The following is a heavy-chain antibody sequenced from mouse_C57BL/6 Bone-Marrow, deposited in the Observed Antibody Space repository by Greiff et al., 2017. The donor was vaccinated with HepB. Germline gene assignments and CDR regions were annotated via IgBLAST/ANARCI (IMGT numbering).Heavy chain of an antibody. Sequence: EVQLQQSGPELVKPGASVKIPCKASGYTFNDYNMDWVKQSHGKSLEWIGDINPNNGGTISNQKFKGKATLTVDKSSSPAYMELRSPTSEDTSVYCCARGTIRDYYVSSNCYFEVWGTGTTVTVSS. J-gene: IGHJ1*03. CDR1: GYTFNDYN. CDR3: ARGTIRDYYVSSNCYFEV. V-gene: IGHV1-18*01. CDR2: INPNNGGT. D-gene: IGHD1-1*01.